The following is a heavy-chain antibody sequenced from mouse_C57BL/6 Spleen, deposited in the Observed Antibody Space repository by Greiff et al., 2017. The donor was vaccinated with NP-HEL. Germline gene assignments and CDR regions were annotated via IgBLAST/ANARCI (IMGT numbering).Heavy chain of an antibody. V-gene: IGHV10-3*01. CDR3: VRGGGITTVVYWYFDV. J-gene: IGHJ1*03. D-gene: IGHD1-1*01. CDR1: GFTFNTYA. CDR2: IRSKSSNYAT. Sequence: EVKVVESGGGLVQPKGSLKLSCAASGFTFNTYAMHWVRQAPGKGLEWVARIRSKSSNYATYYADSVKDRFTISRDDSQSMLYLQMNNLKTEDTAMYYCVRGGGITTVVYWYFDVWGTGTTVTVSS.